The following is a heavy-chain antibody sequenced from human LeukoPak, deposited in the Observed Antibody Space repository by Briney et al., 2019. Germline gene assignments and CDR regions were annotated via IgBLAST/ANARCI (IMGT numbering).Heavy chain of an antibody. D-gene: IGHD3-10*02. CDR1: GFTFSSYA. Sequence: GGSLRLSCEASGFTFSSYAMTWVRQAPGKGLEWVSSIGSDNKPHYSESVKGRFAISRDNSKNTLFLQLHNLRVEDTALYYCARDLHYYVAVDVWGQGTTVTVSS. CDR2: IGSDNKP. CDR3: ARDLHYYVAVDV. J-gene: IGHJ6*02. V-gene: IGHV3-23*01.